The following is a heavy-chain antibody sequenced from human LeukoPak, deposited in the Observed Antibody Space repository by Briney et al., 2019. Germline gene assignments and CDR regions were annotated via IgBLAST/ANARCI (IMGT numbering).Heavy chain of an antibody. CDR3: ARVAAAGKNDGLDI. D-gene: IGHD6-13*01. CDR1: GYTFTDSY. CDR2: INPTSGGA. V-gene: IGHV1-2*02. Sequence: ASVKVSCKPSGYTFTDSYLYWVRQAPGQGLEWMGWINPTSGGANFAQRFQGRVTLTRDTSISTAYMDLSSPRSDDTAVYYCARVAAAGKNDGLDIWGQGTMVTVSA. J-gene: IGHJ3*02.